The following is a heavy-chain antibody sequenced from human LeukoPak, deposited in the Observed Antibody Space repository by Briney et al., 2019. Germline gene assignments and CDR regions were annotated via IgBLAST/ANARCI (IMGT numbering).Heavy chain of an antibody. CDR1: GFTVSTNY. Sequence: GGSLRLSCAASGFTVSTNYMSWVRQAPGKGLEWVSILYSGGSTYSADSVKGRFTISRDSSKNTVYLQMNSLRAEDTAVYYCARDAERIRTSDDFDVWGQGTMVTVSS. V-gene: IGHV3-66*01. CDR2: LYSGGST. CDR3: ARDAERIRTSDDFDV. J-gene: IGHJ3*01. D-gene: IGHD2-15*01.